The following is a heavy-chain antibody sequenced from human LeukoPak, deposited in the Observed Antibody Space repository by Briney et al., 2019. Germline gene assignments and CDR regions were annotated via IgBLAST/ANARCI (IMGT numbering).Heavy chain of an antibody. D-gene: IGHD6-19*01. Sequence: GGSLRLSCAASGFTFSNYAMGWVRQAPGKGLEWVSTISGSGGSTYYADSVKGRFTISRDNSKNTLYLQMNSLRADDTAVYYCAKRGDGSGWSQYDYWGQGTLVTVSS. CDR2: ISGSGGST. CDR1: GFTFSNYA. J-gene: IGHJ4*02. V-gene: IGHV3-23*01. CDR3: AKRGDGSGWSQYDY.